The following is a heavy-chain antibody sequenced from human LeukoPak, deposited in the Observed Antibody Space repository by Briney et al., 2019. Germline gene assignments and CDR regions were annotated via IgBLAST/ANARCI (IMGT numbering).Heavy chain of an antibody. V-gene: IGHV3-7*01. CDR2: IKKDGTEK. Sequence: GGSLRLSCAASGFTFSSSTMNWVRQAPGKGLEWVANIKKDGTEKKYVDSVKGRFTISRDNAKNSLYLQMNSLRAEDTALYYCAREGGSGWYSGWFDPWGQGTLVTVSS. CDR1: GFTFSSST. D-gene: IGHD6-19*01. J-gene: IGHJ5*02. CDR3: AREGGSGWYSGWFDP.